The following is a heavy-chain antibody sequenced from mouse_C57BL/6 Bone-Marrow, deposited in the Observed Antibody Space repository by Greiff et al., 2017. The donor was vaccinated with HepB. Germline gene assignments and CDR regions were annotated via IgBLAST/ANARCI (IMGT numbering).Heavy chain of an antibody. CDR2: ISDGGSYT. CDR1: GFTFSSYA. D-gene: IGHD1-1*02. CDR3: ARLWSYYAMDY. V-gene: IGHV5-4*01. Sequence: EVQRVESGGGLVKPGGSLKLSCAASGFTFSSYAMSWVRQTPEKRLEWVATISDGGSYTYYPDNVKGRFTISRDNAKNNLYLQMSHLKSEDTAMYYWARLWSYYAMDYWGQGTSVTVSS. J-gene: IGHJ4*01.